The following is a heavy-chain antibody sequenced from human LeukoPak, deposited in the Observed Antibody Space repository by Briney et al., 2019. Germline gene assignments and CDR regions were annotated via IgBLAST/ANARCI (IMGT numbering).Heavy chain of an antibody. J-gene: IGHJ4*02. CDR1: GFDFSTSA. D-gene: IGHD2-15*01. Sequence: GTSLRLSCVASGFDFSTSAIHWVCQAPGKGLESVAVISYDGSHKYLADSVKGRFTVSRDNAKNTVYLQMNSLRLEDTALYYCAKDQLPHCSSGSCYLMDSWGQGTLVTVSS. CDR2: ISYDGSHK. CDR3: AKDQLPHCSSGSCYLMDS. V-gene: IGHV3-30*04.